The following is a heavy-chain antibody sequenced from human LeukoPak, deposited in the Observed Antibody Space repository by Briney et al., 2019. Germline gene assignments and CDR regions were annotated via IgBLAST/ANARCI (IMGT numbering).Heavy chain of an antibody. J-gene: IGHJ4*02. Sequence: ASVKVSCKASGYTFTSYGISWVRQAPGQGLEWMGWINPDSGATEYAQKFQGRVTVTRDMSISTTFMELSSLRSDDTAVYYCARGPIWPNYYIDYWGQGTLVTVSS. CDR1: GYTFTSYG. CDR3: ARGPIWPNYYIDY. V-gene: IGHV1-2*02. D-gene: IGHD2-8*01. CDR2: INPDSGAT.